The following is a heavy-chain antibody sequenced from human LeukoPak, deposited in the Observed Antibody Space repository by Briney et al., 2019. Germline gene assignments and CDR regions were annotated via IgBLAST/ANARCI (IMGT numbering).Heavy chain of an antibody. V-gene: IGHV4-4*07. CDR3: AREASTSEFWSGYPDY. J-gene: IGHJ4*01. Sequence: SETLSLTCTVSGGSISSYYWSWIRQPAGKGLEWIGRIYTSGSTNYNPSLKSRVTMSVDTSKNQSSLKLSSVTAADTAVYYCAREASTSEFWSGYPDYWGQGTLVTVSS. CDR1: GGSISSYY. D-gene: IGHD3-3*01. CDR2: IYTSGST.